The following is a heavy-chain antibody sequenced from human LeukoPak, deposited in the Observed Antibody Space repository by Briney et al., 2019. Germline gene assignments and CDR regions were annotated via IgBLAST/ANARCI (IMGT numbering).Heavy chain of an antibody. Sequence: GGSLRLSCAASGFTFSSYDMHWVRQAPGKGLEWVAVISYDGSNKYYADSVKGRFTISRDNSKSTLYLQMNSLRAEDTAMYYCAREGRREFDYWGQGTLVTVSS. J-gene: IGHJ4*02. CDR2: ISYDGSNK. D-gene: IGHD1-26*01. V-gene: IGHV3-30-3*01. CDR3: AREGRREFDY. CDR1: GFTFSSYD.